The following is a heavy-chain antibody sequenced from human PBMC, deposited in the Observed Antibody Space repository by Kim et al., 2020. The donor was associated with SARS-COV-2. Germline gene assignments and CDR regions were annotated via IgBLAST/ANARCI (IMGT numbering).Heavy chain of an antibody. V-gene: IGHV3-30*18. CDR2: ISYDGSNK. Sequence: GGSLRLSCVASGFTFSSYGMHWVRQAPGKGLEWVAVISYDGSNKYYADSVKGRFTISRDNSKNTLYLQMNSLRAEDTAVYYRANQPEGYYYGMDVWGQGTTVTVSS. CDR3: ANQPEGYYYGMDV. CDR1: GFTFSSYG. J-gene: IGHJ6*02.